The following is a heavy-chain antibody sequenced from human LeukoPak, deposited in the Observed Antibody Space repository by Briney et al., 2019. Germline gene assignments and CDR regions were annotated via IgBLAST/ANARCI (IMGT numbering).Heavy chain of an antibody. CDR3: ARPNYDSSGYPPEDIDY. CDR2: IYSGGST. Sequence: GGSLRLTCAASGFTVISNYMSWVRQAPGKGLEWVSVIYSGGSTYYADSVKGRFTISRDNSKNTLYLQVNSLRAEDTAVYYCARPNYDSSGYPPEDIDYWGQGTLVTVSS. J-gene: IGHJ4*02. CDR1: GFTVISNY. D-gene: IGHD3-22*01. V-gene: IGHV3-66*04.